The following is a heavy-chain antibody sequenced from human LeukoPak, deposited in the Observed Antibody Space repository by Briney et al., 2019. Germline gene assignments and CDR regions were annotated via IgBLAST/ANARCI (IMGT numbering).Heavy chain of an antibody. CDR2: ISWDGGST. J-gene: IGHJ4*02. CDR1: GFTFDDYT. D-gene: IGHD3-22*01. CDR3: AKDIGPLTYDYDTSAYSGAFEY. Sequence: PGGSLRLSCAASGFTFDDYTMHWVRHAPGKGLEWVSLISWDGGSTYYADSVKGRFTISRDNAKNSLYLQMNSLRAEDTALYYCAKDIGPLTYDYDTSAYSGAFEYWGQGTLVTVSS. V-gene: IGHV3-43*01.